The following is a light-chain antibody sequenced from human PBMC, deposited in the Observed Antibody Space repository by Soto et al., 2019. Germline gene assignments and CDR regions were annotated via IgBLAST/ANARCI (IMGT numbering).Light chain of an antibody. J-gene: IGLJ3*02. CDR3: CSYAGSSSWV. Sequence: QSVLTQPASVSGSPGQSVTISCTGTSSDVGYYNLVSWYQQHPGKAPKLMIYEGSERPSGISNRFSGSKSGNTASLTISGLQAEDEADYYCCSYAGSSSWVFGGGTKLTVL. V-gene: IGLV2-23*01. CDR2: EGS. CDR1: SSDVGYYNL.